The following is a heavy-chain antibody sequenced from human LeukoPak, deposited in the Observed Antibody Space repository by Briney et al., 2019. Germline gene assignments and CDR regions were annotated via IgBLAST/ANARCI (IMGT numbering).Heavy chain of an antibody. J-gene: IGHJ6*02. CDR1: GFSVRDNY. Sequence: QPGGSLRLSCAPSGFSVRDNYMNWVRQAPGKGLEWVSIIYNDGSPHYTDSVKGRFTISKDNFKNRLYLQMNSLRAEDTAVYYCARDRPYGAVGDMDVWGQGTTVTVSS. D-gene: IGHD3-16*01. CDR2: IYNDGSP. CDR3: ARDRPYGAVGDMDV. V-gene: IGHV3-53*01.